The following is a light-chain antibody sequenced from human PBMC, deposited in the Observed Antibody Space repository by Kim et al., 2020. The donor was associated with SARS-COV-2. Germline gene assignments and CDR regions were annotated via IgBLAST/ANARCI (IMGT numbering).Light chain of an antibody. Sequence: QSVTSSCSGRSSNFGNNYVYWYQQFPETAPQLRIYSNDQRPSGVPDRFSGSKSGTSASLVISGLRSEDEADYYCTTWDDSLSGHVVFGGGTKVTVL. CDR3: TTWDDSLSGHVV. CDR1: SSNFGNNY. V-gene: IGLV1-47*02. CDR2: SND. J-gene: IGLJ2*01.